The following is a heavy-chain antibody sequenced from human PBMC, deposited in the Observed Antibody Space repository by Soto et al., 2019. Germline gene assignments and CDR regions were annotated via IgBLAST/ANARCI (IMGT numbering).Heavy chain of an antibody. CDR3: AKDRDGYNFPLYGMDV. CDR1: GFTFSSYG. CDR2: ISYDGSNK. J-gene: IGHJ6*02. D-gene: IGHD5-12*01. V-gene: IGHV3-30*18. Sequence: VGSLRLSCAASGFTFSSYGMHWVRQAPGKGLEWVAVISYDGSNKYYADSVKGRFTISRDNSKNTLYLQMNSLRAEDTAVYYCAKDRDGYNFPLYGMDVWGQGTTVTVSS.